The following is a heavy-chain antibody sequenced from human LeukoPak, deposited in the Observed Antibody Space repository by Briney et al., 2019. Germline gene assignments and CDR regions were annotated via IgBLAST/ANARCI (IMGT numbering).Heavy chain of an antibody. Sequence: SETLSLTCTVSGGSISSYYWSWIRQPPGKGLEWIGYIYYSGSTKYNPSLKSRVTISIDTSKNQFSLKLSSVTAAGTAVYYCASLRERSCYARGFDYWGQGTLVTVSS. CDR1: GGSISSYY. CDR2: IYYSGST. V-gene: IGHV4-59*08. D-gene: IGHD2-15*01. J-gene: IGHJ4*02. CDR3: ASLRERSCYARGFDY.